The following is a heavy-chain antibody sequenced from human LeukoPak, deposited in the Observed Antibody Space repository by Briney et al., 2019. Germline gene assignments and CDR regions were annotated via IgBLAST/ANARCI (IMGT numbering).Heavy chain of an antibody. V-gene: IGHV3-23*01. J-gene: IGHJ4*02. CDR3: AKSPLYYDYWQYYFDY. D-gene: IGHD3-22*01. CDR1: RFTFTSYA. Sequence: GGSLRLSCAASRFTFTSYAMTWVRQAPGKGLEWVSAISGSGGSTYYADSVKGRFTISRDNSKNTLYQQMNSLRPEDTAVYYCAKSPLYYDYWQYYFDYWGQGTLVTVSS. CDR2: ISGSGGST.